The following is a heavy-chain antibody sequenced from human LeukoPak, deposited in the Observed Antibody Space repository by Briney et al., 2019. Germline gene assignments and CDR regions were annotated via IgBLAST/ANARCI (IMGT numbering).Heavy chain of an antibody. CDR3: AITSIAARQVYGYYYYYMDV. D-gene: IGHD6-6*01. V-gene: IGHV1-69*04. CDR2: IIPILGIA. CDR1: GGTFSSYA. Sequence: ASVKVSCKASGGTFSSYAISWVRQAPGQGLEWMGRIIPILGIANYAQKFQGRVTITADKSTSTAYMELSSLRSEDTAVYYCAITSIAARQVYGYYYYYMDVWGKGTTVTVSS. J-gene: IGHJ6*03.